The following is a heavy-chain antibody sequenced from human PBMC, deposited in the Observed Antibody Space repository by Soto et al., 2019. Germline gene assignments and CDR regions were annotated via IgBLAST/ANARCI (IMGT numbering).Heavy chain of an antibody. CDR3: ARDRGYCSGGSCYSYAMDV. CDR1: GFTFSSYS. Sequence: GGSLRLSCAASGFTFSSYSMNWVRQAPGKGLEWVSSISSSSSYIYYADSVKGRFTISRDNDKKSLYLKMSSLRAEETAVYYCARDRGYCSGGSCYSYAMDVWGQGPT. V-gene: IGHV3-21*01. D-gene: IGHD2-15*01. CDR2: ISSSSSYI. J-gene: IGHJ6*02.